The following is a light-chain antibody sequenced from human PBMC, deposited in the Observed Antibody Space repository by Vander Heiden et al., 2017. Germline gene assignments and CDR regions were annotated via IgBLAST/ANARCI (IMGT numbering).Light chain of an antibody. CDR3: QREKDWVIE. J-gene: IGKJ1*01. Sequence: LMTQSPATLSVSPGERATLSCRASQSVRSHLAWYQQKLCQAPRLLIYDASTSAAGIPARFSGSGSGTEFTLTISILHSEDFAVYYCQREKDWVIEFGQGSKVEMK. V-gene: IGKV3-15*01. CDR2: DAS. CDR1: QSVRSH.